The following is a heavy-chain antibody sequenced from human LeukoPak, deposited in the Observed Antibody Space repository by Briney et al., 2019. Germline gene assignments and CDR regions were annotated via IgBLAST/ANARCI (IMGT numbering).Heavy chain of an antibody. CDR3: RTAFWFSSSGPYYDL. J-gene: IGHJ2*01. CDR1: GFTFSKAW. CDR2: IKSKPDGGTT. V-gene: IGHV3-15*01. D-gene: IGHD6-13*01. Sequence: GSLRLSCTASGFTFSKAWMSWVRQAPGKGLEWIGRIKSKPDGGTTDYAAPVKGRFTISRDDSKNTLYLQMDSLKTEDTAVYYCRTAFWFSSSGPYYDLWGRGTLVTVSS.